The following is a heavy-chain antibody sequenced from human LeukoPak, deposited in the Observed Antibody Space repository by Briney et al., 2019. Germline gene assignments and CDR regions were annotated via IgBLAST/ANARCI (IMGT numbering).Heavy chain of an antibody. Sequence: SETLSLTCTVSGGSISSYYWSWIRQPPKKGLEWIGEINHSGSTNYNPSLKSRVTISVDTSKNQFSLKVRSVTAADTAVYYCARGHVGSYAYYYYYGMDVWGQGTTVTVSS. CDR1: GGSISSYY. CDR3: ARGHVGSYAYYYYYGMDV. CDR2: INHSGST. D-gene: IGHD2-8*01. J-gene: IGHJ6*02. V-gene: IGHV4-34*01.